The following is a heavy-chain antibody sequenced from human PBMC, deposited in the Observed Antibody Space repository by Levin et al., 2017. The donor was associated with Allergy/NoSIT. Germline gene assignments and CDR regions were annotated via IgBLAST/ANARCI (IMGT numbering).Heavy chain of an antibody. CDR3: AKDLFDTMVRGVLDAFDI. Sequence: PGGSLRLSCAASGFTFSSYAMSWVRQAPGKGLEWVSAISGSGGSTYYADSVKGRFTISRDNSKNTLYLQMNSLRAEDTAVYYCAKDLFDTMVRGVLDAFDIWGQGTMVTVSS. CDR1: GFTFSSYA. J-gene: IGHJ3*02. CDR2: ISGSGGST. D-gene: IGHD3-10*01. V-gene: IGHV3-23*01.